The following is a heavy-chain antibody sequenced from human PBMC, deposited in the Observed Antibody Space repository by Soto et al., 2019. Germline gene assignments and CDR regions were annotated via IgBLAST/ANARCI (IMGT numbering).Heavy chain of an antibody. V-gene: IGHV3-21*01. J-gene: IGHJ4*02. CDR2: ISSSSSYI. CDR3: ARAGYCSGGSCYADDY. D-gene: IGHD2-15*01. CDR1: GFTFSSYS. Sequence: PGGSLRLSCAASGFTFSSYSMNWVRQAPGKGLEWVSSISSSSSYIYYADSVKGRFTISRDNAKNSLYLQMNSLRAEDTAVYYCARAGYCSGGSCYADDYWGQGTLVTVSS.